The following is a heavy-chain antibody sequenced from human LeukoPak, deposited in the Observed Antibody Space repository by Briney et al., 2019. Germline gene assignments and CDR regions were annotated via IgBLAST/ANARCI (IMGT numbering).Heavy chain of an antibody. Sequence: PSETLSLTCAVYGGSFSGYYWSWIRQPPGKGLEWIGEINHSGSTNYNPSLKSRVTISVDTSKNQFSLKLSSVTAADTAVYYCARSIHELNGYSSNYFDYWGQGTLVTVSS. V-gene: IGHV4-34*01. CDR1: GGSFSGYY. CDR2: INHSGST. CDR3: ARSIHELNGYSSNYFDY. D-gene: IGHD6-13*01. J-gene: IGHJ4*02.